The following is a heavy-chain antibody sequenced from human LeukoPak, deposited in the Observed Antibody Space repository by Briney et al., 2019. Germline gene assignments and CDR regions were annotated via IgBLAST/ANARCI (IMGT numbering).Heavy chain of an antibody. V-gene: IGHV3-7*01. CDR1: EFTFSNYW. CDR2: IKHDGAEK. D-gene: IGHD3-16*01. J-gene: IGHJ5*02. Sequence: GGSLRLSCAASEFTFSNYWMNWVRQAPGKGLEWAANIKHDGAEKYYVDSVRGRFTISRDNAKNSLYLQMNSLRAEDTAVYYCARDRSSMSTVITTGKAGFDPWGQGTLVTVSS. CDR3: ARDRSSMSTVITTGKAGFDP.